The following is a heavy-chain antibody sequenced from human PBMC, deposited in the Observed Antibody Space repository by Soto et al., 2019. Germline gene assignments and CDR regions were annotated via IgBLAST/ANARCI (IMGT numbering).Heavy chain of an antibody. D-gene: IGHD6-19*01. J-gene: IGHJ3*02. CDR2: ITTSSTSI. Sequence: EVQLVESGGGLVKPGGSLRLSCAASGFTFSSYSMNWVRQAPGKGLEWVSTITTSSTSIYYADSVKGRFTISRDNAKNPLYRKMNGLRGGATVVYSWAGVQWRPPHIGGKGTMAPVSP. CDR1: GFTFSSYS. V-gene: IGHV3-21*01. CDR3: AGVQWRPPHI.